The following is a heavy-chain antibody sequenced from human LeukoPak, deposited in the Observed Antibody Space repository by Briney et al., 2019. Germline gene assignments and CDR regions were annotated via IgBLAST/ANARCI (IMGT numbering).Heavy chain of an antibody. CDR1: GFTVSSNS. V-gene: IGHV3-53*01. J-gene: IGHJ4*02. D-gene: IGHD4/OR15-4a*01. CDR2: IYSGTT. Sequence: PGGSLRLSCTVSGFTVSSNSMSWVRQAPGKGLEWVSFIYSGTTHYSDSVKGRFTISRDNSKNTVYLQMNSLRAEDTAVYYCARRAGAYSHPYDYWGQGTLVTVSS. CDR3: ARRAGAYSHPYDY.